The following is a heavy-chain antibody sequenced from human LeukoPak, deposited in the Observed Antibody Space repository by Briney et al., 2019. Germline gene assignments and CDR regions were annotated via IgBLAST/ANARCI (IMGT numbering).Heavy chain of an antibody. J-gene: IGHJ3*02. CDR2: IKGDGSRK. CDR3: ARDANYHDGSNYYDVLDI. V-gene: IGHV3-7*01. Sequence: GGSLRLSYAASGFTFTDYWMAWVRQVPGKGLEWVANIKGDGSRKYYLDSVKGRYTISRDNARNSVNLEVSSLRADDTAMYYCARDANYHDGSNYYDVLDIWGQGTMVTVSS. CDR1: GFTFTDYW. D-gene: IGHD3-22*01.